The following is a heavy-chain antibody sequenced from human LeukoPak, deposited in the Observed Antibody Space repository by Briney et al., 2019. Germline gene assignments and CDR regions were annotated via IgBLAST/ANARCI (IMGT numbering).Heavy chain of an antibody. V-gene: IGHV1-24*01. CDR2: YHPEHGGM. J-gene: IGHJ4*02. D-gene: IGHD4-11*01. CDR3: AGDWGYTVTHDFDH. CDR1: GYTLAELS. Sequence: ASVEVSCKVSGYTLAELSVHWVRQAPGKALEWMGGYHPEHGGMISAQKFQDRATMTEDTSTDTAYMELSSLRSEDTAIYYCAGDWGYTVTHDFDHWGQGTLVTVTS.